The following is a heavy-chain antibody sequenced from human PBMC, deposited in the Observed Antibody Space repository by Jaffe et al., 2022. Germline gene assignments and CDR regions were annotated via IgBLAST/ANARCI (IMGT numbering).Heavy chain of an antibody. D-gene: IGHD3-10*01. CDR2: IYGSGGST. CDR1: GFTFSSYA. J-gene: IGHJ3*02. Sequence: EVQLLESGGGLVQPGGSLRLSCAASGFTFSSYAMSWVRQAPGKGLEWVSGIYGSGGSTYYADSVKGRFTISRDNSKNTLYLQMNSLRAEDTAVYYCAKARPDYYGSGTYLSNDAFDIWGQGTMVTVSS. V-gene: IGHV3-23*01. CDR3: AKARPDYYGSGTYLSNDAFDI.